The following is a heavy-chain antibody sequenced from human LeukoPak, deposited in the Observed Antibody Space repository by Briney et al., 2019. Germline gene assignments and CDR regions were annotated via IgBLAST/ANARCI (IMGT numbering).Heavy chain of an antibody. CDR3: TRDIGY. CDR1: GFTFGYYT. Sequence: GGSLRLSCTASGFTFGYYTMSWVRQAPGKGLEWVGFVRSKAYGGTTEYAASVKGRFTISRDDSKNIAYLQMNSLKTEDTAVYYCTRDIGYWGQGTLVTVSS. V-gene: IGHV3-49*04. J-gene: IGHJ4*02. CDR2: VRSKAYGGTT.